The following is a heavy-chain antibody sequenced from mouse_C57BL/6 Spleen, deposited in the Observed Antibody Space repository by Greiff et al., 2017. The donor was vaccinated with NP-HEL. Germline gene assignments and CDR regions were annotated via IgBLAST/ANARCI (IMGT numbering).Heavy chain of an antibody. Sequence: EVHLVESGGGLVKPGGSLKLSCAASGFTFSSYAMSWVRQTPEKRLEWVATISDGGSYTYYPDNVKGRFTISRDNAKNNLYLQMSHLKSEDTAMYYCARDLDYGSDYAMDYWGQGTSVTVSS. CDR1: GFTFSSYA. D-gene: IGHD1-1*01. V-gene: IGHV5-4*01. CDR2: ISDGGSYT. J-gene: IGHJ4*01. CDR3: ARDLDYGSDYAMDY.